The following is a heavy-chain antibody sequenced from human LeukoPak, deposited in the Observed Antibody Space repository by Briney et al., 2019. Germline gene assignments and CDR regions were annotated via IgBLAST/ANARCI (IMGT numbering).Heavy chain of an antibody. Sequence: GGSLRLSCAVSGFTLTSYAMYWVRQAPGKGLEYVSAINSNGASTYYADSVKGRFTMSRDTSKNTLYLQMGTVRAEDTAVYYCVRREAGAFDVWGQGTMVTVSS. CDR1: GFTLTSYA. J-gene: IGHJ3*01. CDR2: INSNGAST. V-gene: IGHV3-64*02. D-gene: IGHD5-24*01. CDR3: VRREAGAFDV.